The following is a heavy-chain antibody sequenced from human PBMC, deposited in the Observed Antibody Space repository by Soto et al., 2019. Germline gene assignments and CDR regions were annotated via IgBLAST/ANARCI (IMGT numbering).Heavy chain of an antibody. CDR3: AKDGTAYCGGDCYYRWYFDY. D-gene: IGHD2-21*02. J-gene: IGHJ4*02. CDR2: ISYDGSNK. Sequence: GGSLRLSCAASGFTFSSYGMHWVRQAPGKGLEWVAVISYDGSNKYYADSVKGRFTISRDNSKNTLYLQMNSLRAEDTAVYYCAKDGTAYCGGDCYYRWYFDYWGQGTLVTVSS. CDR1: GFTFSSYG. V-gene: IGHV3-30*18.